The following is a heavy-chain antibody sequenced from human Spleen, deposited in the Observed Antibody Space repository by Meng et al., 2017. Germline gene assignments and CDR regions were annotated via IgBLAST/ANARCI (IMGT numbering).Heavy chain of an antibody. Sequence: GESLKISCAASGFTVSSNEMSWVRQAPGKGLEWVSSISGDSTYYADSVKGRFTISRDNAKNSLYLQMNSLRVEDTAVYYCARSRGSYWGQGTLVTVSS. CDR1: GFTVSSNE. CDR3: ARSRGSY. V-gene: IGHV3-38-3*01. J-gene: IGHJ4*02. D-gene: IGHD5-24*01. CDR2: ISGDST.